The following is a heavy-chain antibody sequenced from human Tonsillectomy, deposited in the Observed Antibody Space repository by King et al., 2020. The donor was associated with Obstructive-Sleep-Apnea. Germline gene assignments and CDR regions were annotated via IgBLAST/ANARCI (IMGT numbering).Heavy chain of an antibody. J-gene: IGHJ4*02. Sequence: QVQLQESGPGQVKASQTLSLTCTVSGAAVDSGDDYWSWIRQPPGKGLEWIGYIFFNANTRYNPSLKSRVTISVDTSKNRFSLILRSVTAADTAVYYCARAGKVPLLTGSSDPYYFDYWGQGTLVTVSP. CDR3: ARAGKVPLLTGSSDPYYFDY. V-gene: IGHV4-30-4*01. CDR2: IFFNANT. D-gene: IGHD3-9*01. CDR1: GAAVDSGDDY.